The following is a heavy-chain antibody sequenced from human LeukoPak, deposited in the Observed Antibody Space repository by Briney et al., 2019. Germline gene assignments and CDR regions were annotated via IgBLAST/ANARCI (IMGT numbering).Heavy chain of an antibody. J-gene: IGHJ5*02. CDR1: GYTFTGYY. D-gene: IGHD6-6*01. CDR3: HGEDRQLGAGGP. CDR2: INPNSGGT. V-gene: IGHV1-2*02. Sequence: ASVKVSCKASGYTFTGYYMHWVRQAPGQGLEWMGWINPNSGGTNYAQKFQGRVTTTRDTSISTAYMELSRLRSDDTAVYYCHGEDRQLGAGGPWGQGTLVTVSS.